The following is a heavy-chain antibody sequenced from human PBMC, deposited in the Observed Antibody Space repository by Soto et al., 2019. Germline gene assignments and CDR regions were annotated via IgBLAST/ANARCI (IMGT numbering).Heavy chain of an antibody. J-gene: IGHJ6*02. CDR3: AREGTIGDADGLDV. CDR2: ISGSGGST. CDR1: GFTFSSYA. D-gene: IGHD1-1*01. V-gene: IGHV3-23*01. Sequence: GGSLRLSCAASGFTFSSYAMSWVRQAPGKGLEWVSAISGSGGSTYYADSVKGRFTISRDNANNSLYLQMSSLRAEDTALYYCAREGTIGDADGLDVWGQGTTVTVSS.